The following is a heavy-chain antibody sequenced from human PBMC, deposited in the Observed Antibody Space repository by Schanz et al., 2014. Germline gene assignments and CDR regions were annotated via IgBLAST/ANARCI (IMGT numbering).Heavy chain of an antibody. Sequence: QVQLVESGGGVVQPGRSLRLSCVASGFTFSDSWMHWVRQAPGKGLVWLSYISRDGTTSYYADSVKGRFTISRDNAKNSLYLEMTSLRGEDTAVYYCARENLNWEAFDIWGQGTVVTVSS. D-gene: IGHD7-27*01. CDR2: ISRDGTTS. CDR3: ARENLNWEAFDI. V-gene: IGHV3-11*01. CDR1: GFTFSDSW. J-gene: IGHJ3*02.